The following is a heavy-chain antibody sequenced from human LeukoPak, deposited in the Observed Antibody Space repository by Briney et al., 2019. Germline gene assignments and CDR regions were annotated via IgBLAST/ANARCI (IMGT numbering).Heavy chain of an antibody. CDR2: IIPIFGTA. V-gene: IGHV1-69*05. Sequence: ASVKVSCKASGGTFSSYAISWVRQAPGQGLEWMGGIIPIFGTANYAQKFHGRVTITTDESTSTAYMELSSLRSEDTAVYYCARGVSVVVPAAIWFDPWGQGTLVTVSS. CDR3: ARGVSVVVPAAIWFDP. J-gene: IGHJ5*02. CDR1: GGTFSSYA. D-gene: IGHD2-2*01.